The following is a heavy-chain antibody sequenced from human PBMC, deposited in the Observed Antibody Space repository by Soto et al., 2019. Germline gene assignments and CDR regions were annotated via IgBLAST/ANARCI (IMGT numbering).Heavy chain of an antibody. CDR1: GFAFNGYG. V-gene: IGHV3-48*01. Sequence: TGGSLRLSCAASGFAFNGYGMTWVRQVPGKGLEWVSYISTSSITIYYADSVKGRFAISRDNDKNSWYLHMNSLRGEDTAVYYCGGGRGTTVSLWYFDYWGPGTLVTVSS. J-gene: IGHJ4*02. CDR3: GGGRGTTVSLWYFDY. CDR2: ISTSSITI. D-gene: IGHD4-4*01.